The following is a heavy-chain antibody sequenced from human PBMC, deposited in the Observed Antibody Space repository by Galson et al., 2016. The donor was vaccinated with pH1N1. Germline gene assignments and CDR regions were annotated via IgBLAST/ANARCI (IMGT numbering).Heavy chain of an antibody. CDR1: GYTFTDYW. CDR3: AREDPSGFYSD. D-gene: IGHD3-22*01. CDR2: IYPRDSDT. J-gene: IGHJ4*01. V-gene: IGHV5-51*01. Sequence: QSGAEVTKSGESLKITCEASGYTFTDYWIGWVRQTPGTGLEWIGIIYPRDSDTRYRPSFQGHITFSADVYISSASLQWSSLQAWDRGIYYCAREDPSGFYSDWGHGSLGPVSS.